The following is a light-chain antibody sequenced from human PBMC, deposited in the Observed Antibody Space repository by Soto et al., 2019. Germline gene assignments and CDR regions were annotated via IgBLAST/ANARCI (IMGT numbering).Light chain of an antibody. V-gene: IGLV3-1*01. CDR3: QAWDSGTALV. J-gene: IGLJ1*01. CDR2: QDS. CDR1: KLGDKY. Sequence: YELTQPPSVSVSPGQTASITCSGDKLGDKYACWYQQKPGQSPVLVIYQDSKRPSGIPERFSGSNSGNTATLTISGTQAMDEADYYCQAWDSGTALVFGTGTKLTVL.